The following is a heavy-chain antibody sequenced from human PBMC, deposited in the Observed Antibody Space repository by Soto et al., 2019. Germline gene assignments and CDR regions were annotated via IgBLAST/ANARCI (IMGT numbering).Heavy chain of an antibody. J-gene: IGHJ6*02. D-gene: IGHD6-13*01. CDR2: ISGSGDST. Sequence: EVQLLESGGGLVQPGGSLRLSCAASGFTFSSYAMSWVRQAPGKGLGWVSVISGSGDSTYYADSVRGRFTISRDNSKNTLYLQRNSLRAEDTAVYYCAKDRDGAAAGPTKFYGMDVWGQGTTVTVSS. V-gene: IGHV3-23*01. CDR1: GFTFSSYA. CDR3: AKDRDGAAAGPTKFYGMDV.